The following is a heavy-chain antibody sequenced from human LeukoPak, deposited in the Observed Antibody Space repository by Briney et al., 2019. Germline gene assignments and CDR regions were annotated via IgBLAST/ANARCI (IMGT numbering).Heavy chain of an antibody. CDR1: GFTFSTYA. V-gene: IGHV3-64*01. Sequence: PGGSLRLSCAASGFTFSTYAMHWVRQAPGKGLEYVSAITTNGGSTYYANSVRGRFTISRDNSKNTLYLQMGSLRAEDMAVYYCARGYVLLDYWGQGTLVTVSS. CDR2: ITTNGGST. J-gene: IGHJ4*02. CDR3: ARGYVLLDY. D-gene: IGHD2/OR15-2a*01.